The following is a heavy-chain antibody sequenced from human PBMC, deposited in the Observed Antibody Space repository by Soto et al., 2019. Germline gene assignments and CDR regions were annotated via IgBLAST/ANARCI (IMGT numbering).Heavy chain of an antibody. CDR2: VSKTGLTT. V-gene: IGHV3-23*01. Sequence: GGSLRLSCVGSGFTFSSYDMTWVRQAPGKGLEWVSTVSKTGLTTYYADSVKGRFTISRDNSKNTLSLQMNSLRAEDTALYYCAKRYCSGAGGDLFDHWGQGTLVTVSS. CDR3: AKRYCSGAGGDLFDH. J-gene: IGHJ4*02. D-gene: IGHD2-15*01. CDR1: GFTFSSYD.